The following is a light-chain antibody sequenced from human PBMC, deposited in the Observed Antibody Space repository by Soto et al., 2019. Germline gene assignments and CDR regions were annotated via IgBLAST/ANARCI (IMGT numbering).Light chain of an antibody. CDR3: QQRSNWPWT. CDR1: HSLSSNF. CDR2: DSS. Sequence: EVVLTQSPATVSLSTGERATLSCRASHSLSSNFLAWYQQKPGQPPRLLIYDSSTRATGFPDRFSGSGSGTDFTLTISSLEPEDFAVYYCQQRSNWPWTFGQGTKVDIK. V-gene: IGKV3D-20*02. J-gene: IGKJ1*01.